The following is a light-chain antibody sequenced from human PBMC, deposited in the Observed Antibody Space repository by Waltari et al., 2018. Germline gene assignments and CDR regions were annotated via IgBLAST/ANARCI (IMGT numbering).Light chain of an antibody. J-gene: IGKJ3*01. V-gene: IGKV1-5*03. CDR3: QQYNSFVT. CDR2: KAA. Sequence: DIQMTQSPSTLSASVGDRVTITCRASRSIGTWLAWYQQKSAKAPILLIDKAATLESGGPSRFRGSGSGTEFTLTISSLQPDDCATYYCQQYNSFVTFGPGTKVDV. CDR1: RSIGTW.